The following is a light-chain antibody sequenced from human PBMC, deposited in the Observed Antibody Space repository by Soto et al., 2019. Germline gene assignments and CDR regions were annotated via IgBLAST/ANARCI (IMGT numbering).Light chain of an antibody. CDR2: SNN. CDR3: AAWDDSLSGPV. V-gene: IGLV1-44*01. Sequence: QSVLTQPPSASGTPGQRVTISCSGSSSNIGSNTVNWYQHLPGTAPKLLIYSNNQRPSGVPDRFSGSKSGTSASLAISGLQSEDEADSYCAAWDDSLSGPVFGGGTQLTVL. J-gene: IGLJ7*01. CDR1: SSNIGSNT.